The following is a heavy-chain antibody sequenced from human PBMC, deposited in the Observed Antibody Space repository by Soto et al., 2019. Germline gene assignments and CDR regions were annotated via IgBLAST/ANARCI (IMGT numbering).Heavy chain of an antibody. CDR2: IYSGGST. CDR3: ARITSDYYDSSGYYSRIPYRGWYFDL. Sequence: EVQLVESGGGLIQPGGSLRLFCAASGFTVSSNYMSWVRQAPGKGLEWVSVIYSGGSTYYADSVKGRFTISRDNSKNTLYLQMNSLRAEDTAVYYCARITSDYYDSSGYYSRIPYRGWYFDLWGRGTLVTVSS. V-gene: IGHV3-53*01. CDR1: GFTVSSNY. J-gene: IGHJ2*01. D-gene: IGHD3-22*01.